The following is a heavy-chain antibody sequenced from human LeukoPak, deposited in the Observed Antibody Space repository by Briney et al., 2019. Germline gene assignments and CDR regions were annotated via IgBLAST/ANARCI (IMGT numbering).Heavy chain of an antibody. Sequence: SSETLSLTCTVSGGSISSGSYYWQWIRQPAGKGLEWIGRISTSGITKYNPSLKSRVTIPVDTSKNQFSLKLSSVTAADTAVYYCARGPDYSNYVDYWGQGTLVTVSS. CDR2: ISTSGIT. CDR3: ARGPDYSNYVDY. V-gene: IGHV4-61*02. D-gene: IGHD4-11*01. CDR1: GGSISSGSYY. J-gene: IGHJ4*02.